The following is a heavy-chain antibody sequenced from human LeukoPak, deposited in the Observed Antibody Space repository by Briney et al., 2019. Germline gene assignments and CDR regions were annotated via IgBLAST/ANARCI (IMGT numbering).Heavy chain of an antibody. V-gene: IGHV4-4*02. J-gene: IGHJ5*02. CDR3: ARANTYYYDSSGYHPYNWFDP. CDR2: IYHSGST. Sequence: SGTLSLTCAVSGGSISSSNWWSWVRQPPGKGLEWIGEIYHSGSTNYNPSLKSRVTISVDKSKNQLSLKLSSVTAADTAVYYCARANTYYYDSSGYHPYNWFDPWGQGTLVTVSS. D-gene: IGHD3-22*01. CDR1: GGSISSSNW.